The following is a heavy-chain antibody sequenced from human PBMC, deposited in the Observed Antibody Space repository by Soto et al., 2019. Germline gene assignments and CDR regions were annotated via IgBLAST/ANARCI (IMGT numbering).Heavy chain of an antibody. D-gene: IGHD3-10*01. CDR3: AHHPYYGLAPYSLDY. CDR2: IYWDDDK. V-gene: IGHV2-5*02. J-gene: IGHJ4*02. Sequence: QITLKESGPTLVKPTQTLTLTCTFSGFSLSTSGVGVGWIRQPPGKALEWLAVIYWDDDKRSSSSLKSRLTITKDTSKNQVVLTMTNMDPVDTATYYCAHHPYYGLAPYSLDYWGQGILVTVSS. CDR1: GFSLSTSGVG.